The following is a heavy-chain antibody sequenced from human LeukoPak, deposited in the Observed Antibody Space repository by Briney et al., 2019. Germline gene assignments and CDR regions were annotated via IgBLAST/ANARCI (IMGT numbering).Heavy chain of an antibody. Sequence: PGGSLRLSCAASGFTFSSYAMSWVRQAPGKGLEWVANIKQDGSEKYYVDSVKGRFTISRDNAKSSLYLQMNSLRAEDTAVYYCAGGYSEAGYWGQGTLVTVSS. CDR1: GFTFSSYA. D-gene: IGHD5-18*01. J-gene: IGHJ4*02. V-gene: IGHV3-7*04. CDR2: IKQDGSEK. CDR3: AGGYSEAGY.